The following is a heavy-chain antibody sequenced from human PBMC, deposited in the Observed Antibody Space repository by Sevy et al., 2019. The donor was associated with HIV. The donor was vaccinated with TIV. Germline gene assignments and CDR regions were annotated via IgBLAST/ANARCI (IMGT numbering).Heavy chain of an antibody. D-gene: IGHD3-16*01. Sequence: GGSLRLSCAASGFTFSSYAMSWVRQAPGKGLEWVSAISGSGGSTYYADSVKGRFTISRDNSKNTLYLQMNSLRAEDTAVYYCARGIYGGVQPNDAFDIWGQGTMVTVSS. V-gene: IGHV3-23*01. CDR2: ISGSGGST. J-gene: IGHJ3*02. CDR1: GFTFSSYA. CDR3: ARGIYGGVQPNDAFDI.